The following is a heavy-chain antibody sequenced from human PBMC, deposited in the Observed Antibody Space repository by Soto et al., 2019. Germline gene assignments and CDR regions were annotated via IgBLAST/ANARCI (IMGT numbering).Heavy chain of an antibody. J-gene: IGHJ6*02. CDR3: GRQPGHCGSTTCFGYYSVDV. CDR2: IYYSGST. CDR1: GDSIMGRRFW. D-gene: IGHD2-2*01. V-gene: IGHV4-39*01. Sequence: SETLSLTCGVSGDSIMGRRFWWGWIRQPPGKGLEWIGTIYYSGSTHYNPSLEGRVAISADAPNNQLSLRLSSVTAADTAVYYCGRQPGHCGSTTCFGYYSVDVWGQGTTVTVSS.